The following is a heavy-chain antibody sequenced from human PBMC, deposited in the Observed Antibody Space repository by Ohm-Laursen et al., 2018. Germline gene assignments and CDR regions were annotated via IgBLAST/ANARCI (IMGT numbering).Heavy chain of an antibody. CDR1: GGSFTDTNNY. CDR2: FYYPGTT. D-gene: IGHD5-24*01. CDR3: ARRSHLRDPPY. V-gene: IGHV4-39*01. J-gene: IGHJ4*02. Sequence: SQTLSLTCAVSGGSFTDTNNYWAWIRQPPGKGLEWIGSFYYPGTTVYNPSLTSRVAVSIDTSKNQFSLQVTSVTASDTAVYFCARRSHLRDPPYWGQGIPVTVSS.